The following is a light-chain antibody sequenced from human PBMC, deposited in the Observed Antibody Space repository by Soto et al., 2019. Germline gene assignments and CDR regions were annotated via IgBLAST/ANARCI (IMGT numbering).Light chain of an antibody. J-gene: IGKJ1*01. V-gene: IGKV3-20*01. CDR2: GAS. CDR1: QSIGTY. CDR3: HQYGGSSWS. Sequence: IVLTQSPDTLSLSPGDRATLSCRASQSIGTYLAWYQQKPGRTPRLLIFGASIRATGIPDRFSGSGSGTDFTLSISRLEPEDFAGYYCHQYGGSSWSVGPGTKLEIK.